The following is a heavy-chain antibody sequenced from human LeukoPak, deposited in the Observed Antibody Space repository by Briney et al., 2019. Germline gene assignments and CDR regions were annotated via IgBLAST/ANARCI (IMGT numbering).Heavy chain of an antibody. Sequence: QPRGSLRLSCAASGFTFSNYEFNWVRQAPGKGLEWVSYISSSGRNIYYADSVKGRFTISRDNAKNSLYLQMNSLRAEDTAVYYCARDLVQLWPKDFWGQGTLVTVRS. V-gene: IGHV3-48*03. D-gene: IGHD5-18*01. J-gene: IGHJ4*02. CDR3: ARDLVQLWPKDF. CDR1: GFTFSNYE. CDR2: ISSSGRNI.